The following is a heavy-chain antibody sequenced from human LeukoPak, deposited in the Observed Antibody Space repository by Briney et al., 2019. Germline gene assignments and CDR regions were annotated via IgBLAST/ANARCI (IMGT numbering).Heavy chain of an antibody. CDR1: GYSFTSYW. CDR2: IYPGDSDT. V-gene: IGHV5-51*01. D-gene: IGHD3-10*01. J-gene: IGHJ4*02. Sequence: GESLKISCKGSGYSFTSYWIGWVRQMPGKGLEWMGIIYPGDSDTRYSPSFQGQVTISADKSISTAYLQWSSLKASDTAMYYCARVEANYYGSGSLFDYWDQGTLVTVSS. CDR3: ARVEANYYGSGSLFDY.